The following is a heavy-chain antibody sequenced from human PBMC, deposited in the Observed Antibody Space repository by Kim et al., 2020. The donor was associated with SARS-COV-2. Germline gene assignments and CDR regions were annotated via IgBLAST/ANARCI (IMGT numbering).Heavy chain of an antibody. J-gene: IGHJ4*02. Sequence: QTLSLTCVISGDSVSSNSAAWNWIRLSPSRGLEWLGRTYYRSKGYNEYAVSVKSRVTINPDTSKNQFSLQLNSVTPEDTAVFYCARSSNSYLDYWGQGTLVTVSS. D-gene: IGHD3-16*02. CDR1: GDSVSSNSAA. CDR2: TYYRSKGYN. V-gene: IGHV6-1*01. CDR3: ARSSNSYLDY.